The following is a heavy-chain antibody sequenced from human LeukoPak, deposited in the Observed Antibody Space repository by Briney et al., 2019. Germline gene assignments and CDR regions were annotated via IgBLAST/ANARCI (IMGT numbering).Heavy chain of an antibody. CDR1: GYTFTSYG. CDR2: ISAYNGNT. Sequence: ASVKVSCKASGYTFTSYGISWVRQAPGQGLEWMGWISAYNGNTNYAQKVQGRVTMTTDTSTTTAYMELRSLRSDDTAVYYCARDIRVGQWLGAGENYMDVWGKGTTVTISS. J-gene: IGHJ6*03. CDR3: ARDIRVGQWLGAGENYMDV. D-gene: IGHD6-19*01. V-gene: IGHV1-18*01.